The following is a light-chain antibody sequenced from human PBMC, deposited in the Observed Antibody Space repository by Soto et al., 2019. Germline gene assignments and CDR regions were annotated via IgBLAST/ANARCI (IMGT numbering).Light chain of an antibody. V-gene: IGKV1-27*01. Sequence: DIQMTQSPSSLSSSVGDRVTITCRASQGISSYLAWYQQKPGIVPKLVIYAASTLQSGVPSRFSGSGSGTDFTLTISSLQPEDVATYYCQKYNSAPETFGQGTKVDIK. CDR1: QGISSY. CDR3: QKYNSAPET. CDR2: AAS. J-gene: IGKJ1*01.